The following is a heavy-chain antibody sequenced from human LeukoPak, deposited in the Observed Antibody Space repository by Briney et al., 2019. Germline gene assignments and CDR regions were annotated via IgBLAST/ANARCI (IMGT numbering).Heavy chain of an antibody. CDR3: ARNAISGGITIYYYYYMDV. D-gene: IGHD2-15*01. CDR2: INPNSGGT. Sequence: GASVKVSCKASGYTFTGYYMHWVRQAPGQGLEWMGWINPNSGGTNYAQKFQGRVTMTRDTSISTAYMELSRLRSDDTAVYYCARNAISGGITIYYYYYMDVWGKGTTVTVSS. V-gene: IGHV1-2*02. J-gene: IGHJ6*03. CDR1: GYTFTGYY.